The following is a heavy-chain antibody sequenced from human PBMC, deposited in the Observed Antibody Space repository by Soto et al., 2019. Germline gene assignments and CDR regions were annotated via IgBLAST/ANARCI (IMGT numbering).Heavy chain of an antibody. D-gene: IGHD6-19*01. CDR3: ARGLRCMAEAGKSWFAY. CDR1: GGPFSGYY. CDR2: INHSGST. J-gene: IGHJ4*02. V-gene: IGHV4-34*01. Sequence: QVQLQQGGAGLLKPSETLSLTCAVSGGPFSGYYWSWIRQPPGKGLEWIGEINHSGSTNYNPSLKRRVTISVNKPKNQFSLKLSSGTAADTSVYHGARGLRCMAEAGKSWFAYWGQGSRVTVSS.